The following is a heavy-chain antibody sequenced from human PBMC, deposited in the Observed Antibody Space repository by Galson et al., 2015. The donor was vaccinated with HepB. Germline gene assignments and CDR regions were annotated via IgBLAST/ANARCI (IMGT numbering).Heavy chain of an antibody. CDR2: MHPGDSKI. CDR1: GYTFRNSW. CDR3: AKFSLERDDYVAYEYFDF. V-gene: IGHV5-51*01. Sequence: QSGAEVKKPGESLNISCEVSGYTFRNSWIGWVRQVPGKGLEWLGNMHPGDSKITYSPSFQGQVTFSADESINTAYLQWSSLKASDNDTYYCAKFSLERDDYVAYEYFDFGGRGTLVSVSS. D-gene: IGHD3-16*01. J-gene: IGHJ2*01.